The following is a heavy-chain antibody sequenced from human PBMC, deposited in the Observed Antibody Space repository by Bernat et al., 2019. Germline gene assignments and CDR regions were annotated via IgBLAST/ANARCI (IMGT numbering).Heavy chain of an antibody. D-gene: IGHD5-24*01. J-gene: IGHJ5*02. V-gene: IGHV3-30*01. CDR1: GFTFSRNA. CDR2: ILYDGTNK. Sequence: VQLVESGGGVVQPGGSLRLSCAASGFTFSRNAMHWVRQAPGKGLEWVAVILYDGTNKFYADSVKGRFTISRDNSKNTLYLQMNSLRAEDTAVYYCARDWAATMGGGFDPWGQGTLVTVSS. CDR3: ARDWAATMGGGFDP.